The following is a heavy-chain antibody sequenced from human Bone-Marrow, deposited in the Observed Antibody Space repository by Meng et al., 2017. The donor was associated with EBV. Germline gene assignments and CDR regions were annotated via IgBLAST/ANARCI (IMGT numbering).Heavy chain of an antibody. Sequence: QRRLQAGGQGLGPAGGLLSLSCAASGGSISNSCWWSWVRQPPGKGLEWIGEIYHSGSTNYNPSLKSRVTISVDKSKNQFSLKLSSVTAEDTAEYYWARDLANDYGDYYFDYWGQGSLVTVSS. J-gene: IGHJ4*02. CDR1: GGSISNSCW. CDR2: IYHSGST. V-gene: IGHV4-4*02. D-gene: IGHD4-17*01. CDR3: ARDLANDYGDYYFDY.